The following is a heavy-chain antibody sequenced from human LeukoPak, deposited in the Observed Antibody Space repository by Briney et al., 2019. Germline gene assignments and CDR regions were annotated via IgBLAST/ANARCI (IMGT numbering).Heavy chain of an antibody. V-gene: IGHV3-30*04. Sequence: PGGSLRLSCAASGFTFSSYAMHWVRQAPGKGLEWVAVISYDGSNKYYADSVKGRFTISRDNSKNTLYLQMNSLRAEDTAVYYCARLTGTTSGGFDPWGQGTLVTVSS. D-gene: IGHD1-7*01. J-gene: IGHJ5*02. CDR2: ISYDGSNK. CDR3: ARLTGTTSGGFDP. CDR1: GFTFSSYA.